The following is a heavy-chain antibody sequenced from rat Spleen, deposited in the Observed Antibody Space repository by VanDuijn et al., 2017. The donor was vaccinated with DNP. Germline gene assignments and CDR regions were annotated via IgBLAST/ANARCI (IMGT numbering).Heavy chain of an antibody. CDR3: ARWVWYFDY. Sequence: EVQLQESGPGLVKPSQSLSLTCSVTAYSITSHYWGWIRRFPGNKMEWVGHISYSGSTSYNPSLKSRISITRDTSKNLFFLHLDSVTTEDTATYYCARWVWYFDYWGQGIMVTVSS. CDR1: AYSITSHY. J-gene: IGHJ2*01. V-gene: IGHV3-1*01. CDR2: ISYSGST.